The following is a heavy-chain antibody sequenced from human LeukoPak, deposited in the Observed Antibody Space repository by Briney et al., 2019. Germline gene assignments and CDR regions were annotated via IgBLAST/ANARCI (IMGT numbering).Heavy chain of an antibody. CDR2: ISSSSSYI. V-gene: IGHV3-21*01. D-gene: IGHD3-10*01. J-gene: IGHJ3*01. CDR1: GLTFSSYS. Sequence: GPLRHACAGSGLTFSSYSRNWVRQAPGKGLEWVSSISSSSSYIYNADSVKGRFTISRDNAKNSLYLQMTSLRAEDTAVYYCARDLGHYYGSGNYYCWGQGTMVTVSS. CDR3: ARDLGHYYGSGNYYC.